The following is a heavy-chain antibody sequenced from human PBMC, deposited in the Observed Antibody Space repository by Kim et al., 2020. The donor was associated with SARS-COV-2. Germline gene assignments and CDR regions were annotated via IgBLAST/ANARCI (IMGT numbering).Heavy chain of an antibody. CDR1: GFTFSSYS. V-gene: IGHV3-48*02. D-gene: IGHD6-6*01. CDR2: ISSSSKTI. CDR3: ARDTSSSSDPLDY. J-gene: IGHJ4*02. Sequence: GGSLRLSCAASGFTFSSYSMNWVRQAPGKGLEWVSYISSSSKTIYYADSVKGRFTISRDDAKNSLYLQMNSLRDEDSAAYYCARDTSSSSDPLDYWGQGTLVTVSS.